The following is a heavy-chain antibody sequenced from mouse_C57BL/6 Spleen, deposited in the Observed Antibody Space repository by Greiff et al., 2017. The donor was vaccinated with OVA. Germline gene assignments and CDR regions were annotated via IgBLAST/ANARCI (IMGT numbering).Heavy chain of an antibody. Sequence: VKLQQPGAELVRPGSSVKLSCKASGYTFTSYYMHWVQQRPIQALEWIGNIDPSDSETHYNQMFQDKATLTVYKSTSTAYMQLSSLTSEDSAVYYCASGSSYWYFDVWGTGTTVTVSS. CDR2: IDPSDSET. D-gene: IGHD1-1*01. J-gene: IGHJ1*03. V-gene: IGHV1-52*01. CDR1: GYTFTSYY. CDR3: ASGSSYWYFDV.